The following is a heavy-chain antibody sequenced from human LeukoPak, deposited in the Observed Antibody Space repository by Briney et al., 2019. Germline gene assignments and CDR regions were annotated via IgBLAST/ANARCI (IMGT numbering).Heavy chain of an antibody. CDR2: INHSGST. CDR1: GGSFSGYC. Sequence: PSETLSLTCAVYGGSFSGYCWSWIRQPPGKGLEWIGEINHSGSTNYNPSLKSRVTISVDTSKNQFSLKLSSVTAADTAVYYCARGLEYSSSSPFDYWGQGTLVTVSS. CDR3: ARGLEYSSSSPFDY. V-gene: IGHV4-34*01. J-gene: IGHJ4*02. D-gene: IGHD6-6*01.